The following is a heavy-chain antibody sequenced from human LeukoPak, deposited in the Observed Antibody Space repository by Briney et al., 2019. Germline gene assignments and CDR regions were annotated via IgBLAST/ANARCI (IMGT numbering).Heavy chain of an antibody. V-gene: IGHV1-2*06. CDR1: GYTFTGYY. CDR3: ARDWGTYCSGGSCCSDFYYFDY. J-gene: IGHJ4*02. CDR2: INPNSGGT. Sequence: VASVKVSCKASGYTFTGYYMHWVRQAPGQGLEWMGRINPNSGGTNYAQKFQGRVTMTRDTSISTAYMELSRLRSDDTAVYYCARDWGTYCSGGSCCSDFYYFDYWGQGTLVTVSS. D-gene: IGHD2-15*01.